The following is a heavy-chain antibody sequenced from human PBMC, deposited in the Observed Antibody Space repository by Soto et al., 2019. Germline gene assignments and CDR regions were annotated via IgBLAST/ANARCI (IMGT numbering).Heavy chain of an antibody. J-gene: IGHJ6*02. CDR2: IKSKTDGGTT. V-gene: IGHV3-15*01. CDR3: NTAGDYGMDV. Sequence: EVQLVESGGGLVKPGGSLRLSCAAAGFTFSNAWMSWVRQAPGKGLEWVGRIKSKTDGGTTDYAAPVKGRFTISRDDAKNTLYLKMNSMTTEDTAVYYCNTAGDYGMDVWGQGTTVSFSS. D-gene: IGHD2-8*02. CDR1: GFTFSNAW.